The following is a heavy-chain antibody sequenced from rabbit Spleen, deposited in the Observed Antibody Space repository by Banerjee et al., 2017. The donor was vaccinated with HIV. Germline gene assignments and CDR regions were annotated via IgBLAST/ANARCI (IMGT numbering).Heavy chain of an antibody. V-gene: IGHV1S45*01. Sequence: QEQLVESGGGLVQPEGSLTLTCKASGFSFNSGYDMCWVRQAPGKGLEWIACIYVGSTGNTNYASWAKGRFTISKTSSTTVTLQMSSLTAADTATYFCARDLDGVIGWNFGWWGPGTLVTVS. CDR1: GFSFNSGYD. J-gene: IGHJ4*01. D-gene: IGHD1-1*01. CDR2: IYVGSTGNT. CDR3: ARDLDGVIGWNFGW.